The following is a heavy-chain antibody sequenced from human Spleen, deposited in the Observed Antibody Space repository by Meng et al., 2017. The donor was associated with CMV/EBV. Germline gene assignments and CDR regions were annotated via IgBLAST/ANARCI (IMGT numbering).Heavy chain of an antibody. CDR2: IYHSGRT. D-gene: IGHD4-17*01. CDR1: GYSISSGYY. CDR3: ARVGDYSL. V-gene: IGHV4-38-2*02. J-gene: IGHJ2*01. Sequence: GPLRLSCTVSGYSISSGYYWGWIRQPPGRGLEWIGNIYHSGRTYYNPSVKSRVTISVDTSRNQFSLRLSSVTAADTAVYYCARVGDYSLWGRGTLVTVSS.